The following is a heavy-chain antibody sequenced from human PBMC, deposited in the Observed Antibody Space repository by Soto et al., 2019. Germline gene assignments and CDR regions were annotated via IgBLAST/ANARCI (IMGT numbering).Heavy chain of an antibody. CDR1: GGTFSSYA. Sequence: SVKVSCKASGGTFSSYAISWVRQAPGQGLEWMGGIIPIFGTANYAQKFQGRVTITADESTSTAYMELSSLRSEDTAVYYCERGVADSGSQYYFDYCGQGPLVTVYS. D-gene: IGHD1-26*01. V-gene: IGHV1-69*13. CDR3: ERGVADSGSQYYFDY. J-gene: IGHJ4*02. CDR2: IIPIFGTA.